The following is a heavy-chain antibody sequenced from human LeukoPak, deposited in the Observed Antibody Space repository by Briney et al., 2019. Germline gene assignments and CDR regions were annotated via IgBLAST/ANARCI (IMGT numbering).Heavy chain of an antibody. CDR1: GFIFSSYA. D-gene: IGHD3-3*01. Sequence: TGGSLRLSCAASGFIFSSYAMSWVRQAPGKGLEWVSAISGSGGSTYYADSVKGRFTISRDNSKNTLYLQMNSLRAEDTAVYYCAKDPSSIFGVVIIPPDYWGQGTLVTVSS. V-gene: IGHV3-23*01. CDR2: ISGSGGST. J-gene: IGHJ4*02. CDR3: AKDPSSIFGVVIIPPDY.